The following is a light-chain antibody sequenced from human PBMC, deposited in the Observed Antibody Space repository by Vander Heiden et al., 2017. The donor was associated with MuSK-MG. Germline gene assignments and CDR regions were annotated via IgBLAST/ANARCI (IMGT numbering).Light chain of an antibody. J-gene: IGKJ4*01. CDR3: QQADNTPIT. Sequence: IQLTQSPSSLSASVGDRVTITCRASQNIFNYLNWYQQSPGKAPKLLIYSASTLQSGTPPRFSGSGSGTDFTLVISRLQPEDFATYYCQQADNTPITFGGGTKIETK. CDR2: SAS. CDR1: QNIFNY. V-gene: IGKV1-39*01.